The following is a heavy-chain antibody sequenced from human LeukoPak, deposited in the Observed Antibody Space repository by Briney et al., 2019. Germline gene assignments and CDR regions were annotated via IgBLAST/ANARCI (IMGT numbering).Heavy chain of an antibody. D-gene: IGHD4-17*01. V-gene: IGHV4-38-2*01. CDR2: IYHSGST. CDR1: GYSISSGYY. Sequence: NASETLSLTCAVSGYSISSGYYWGWIRQPPGKGLEWIGSIYHSGSTYYNPSLKSRVTISVDTSKNQFSLKLSSVTAADTAVYYCERGFGEKFDYWGQGTLVTVSS. CDR3: ERGFGEKFDY. J-gene: IGHJ4*02.